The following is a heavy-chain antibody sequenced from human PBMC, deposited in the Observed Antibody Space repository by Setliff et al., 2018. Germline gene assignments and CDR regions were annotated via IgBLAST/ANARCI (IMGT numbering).Heavy chain of an antibody. CDR1: GFTFGSTA. D-gene: IGHD6-19*01. CDR2: ITFDGSNK. CDR3: AKDRGTGWYMVFN. V-gene: IGHV3-30-3*01. J-gene: IGHJ4*02. Sequence: LRLSCAASGFTFGSTAMHWVRQAPGKGLEWVALITFDGSNKYYTDSVKGRFTISRDISKNTLYLQMNSLRPEDTAVYYCAKDRGTGWYMVFNWGQGTLVTVSS.